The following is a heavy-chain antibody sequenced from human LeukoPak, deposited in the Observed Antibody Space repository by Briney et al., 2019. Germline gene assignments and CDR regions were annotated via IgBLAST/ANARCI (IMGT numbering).Heavy chain of an antibody. D-gene: IGHD6-13*01. CDR3: ARAVSSNWGNFDY. J-gene: IGHJ4*02. Sequence: GRSLRLSCAASGFTFGSYGMHWVRQAPGKGLEWVAVIWYDGSNKYYADSVKGRFTISRDNAKNTLYLQMNSLRAEDTAVYYCARAVSSNWGNFDYWGQGTLVTVSS. V-gene: IGHV3-33*01. CDR1: GFTFGSYG. CDR2: IWYDGSNK.